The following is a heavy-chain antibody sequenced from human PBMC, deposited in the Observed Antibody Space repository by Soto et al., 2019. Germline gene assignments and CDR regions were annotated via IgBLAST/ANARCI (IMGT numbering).Heavy chain of an antibody. CDR2: IKSKTDGGTT. CDR3: TSSLGRYYYGRDV. D-gene: IGHD3-16*01. Sequence: SVSNAWMNWVHQAPGKGLEWVGRIKSKTDGGTTDYAAPVKGRFTISRDDSKNTLYLQMNSLKTEDTAVYYCTSSLGRYYYGRDVWGQGTTVTVSS. J-gene: IGHJ6*02. V-gene: IGHV3-15*07. CDR1: SVSNAW.